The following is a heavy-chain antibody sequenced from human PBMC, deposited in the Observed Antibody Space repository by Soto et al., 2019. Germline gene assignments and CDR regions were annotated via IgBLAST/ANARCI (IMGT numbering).Heavy chain of an antibody. CDR3: ARDHRSLGDYYGIDV. CDR1: GDSISSTGFY. CDR2: IHYTGST. D-gene: IGHD3-10*01. V-gene: IGHV4-31*03. Sequence: LSLTCSVSGDSISSTGFYWSWIRQHPGKALEWIGYIHYTGSTSYNPSLKSRLAISLDASKNQFSLSLSSVTSADTAVYYCARDHRSLGDYYGIDVWGQGTTVTVSS. J-gene: IGHJ6*02.